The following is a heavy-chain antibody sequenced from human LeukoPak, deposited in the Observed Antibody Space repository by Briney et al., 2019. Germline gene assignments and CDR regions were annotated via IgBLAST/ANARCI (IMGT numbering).Heavy chain of an antibody. D-gene: IGHD1-7*01. CDR2: IYHSGST. Sequence: PSETLSLTCTVSGYSISSGYYWGWIRQPPGKGLEWIGSIYHSGSTYYNPSLKSRVTISVDTSKNQFSLKLSSVTAADTAVYYCARVDLELQWFDPWGQGTLVTVSS. J-gene: IGHJ5*02. V-gene: IGHV4-38-2*02. CDR3: ARVDLELQWFDP. CDR1: GYSISSGYY.